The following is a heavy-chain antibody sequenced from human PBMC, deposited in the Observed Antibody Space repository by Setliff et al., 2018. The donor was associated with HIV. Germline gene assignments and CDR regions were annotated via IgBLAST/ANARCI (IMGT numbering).Heavy chain of an antibody. CDR3: VRDGSLTGRYYHYMDV. J-gene: IGHJ6*03. CDR2: INWNGEMT. V-gene: IGHV3-74*01. CDR1: EFSFSTSW. D-gene: IGHD3-9*01. Sequence: PGGSLRLSCAASEFSFSTSWMHWVRQAPGKGLVWVSGINWNGEMTAYADSARGRFTVSRDNARKSLYLQMNSLTSEDTALYYCVRDGSLTGRYYHYMDVWGKGTTVTVSS.